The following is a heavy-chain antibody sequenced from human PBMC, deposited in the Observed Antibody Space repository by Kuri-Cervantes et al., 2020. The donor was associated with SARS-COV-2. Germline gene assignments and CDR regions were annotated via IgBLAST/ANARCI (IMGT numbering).Heavy chain of an antibody. Sequence: GESLKISCAASGFTFSGSAMHWVRQAPGKGLVWVSRINPDGSYTNNADSVKGRFTISRDNSKNTLYLQMNSLRAEDTAVYYCANLNYYDSSGARRLGMDVWGQGTTVTVSS. CDR3: ANLNYYDSSGARRLGMDV. J-gene: IGHJ6*02. CDR1: GFTFSGSA. V-gene: IGHV3-74*01. D-gene: IGHD3-22*01. CDR2: INPDGSYT.